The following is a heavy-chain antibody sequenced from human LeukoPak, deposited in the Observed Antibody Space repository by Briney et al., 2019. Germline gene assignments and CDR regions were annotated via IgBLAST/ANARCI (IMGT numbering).Heavy chain of an antibody. J-gene: IGHJ4*02. CDR1: GFTFSSYT. Sequence: GGSLRLSCAASGFTFSSYTMNWVRQAPGKGLEWVSSISSRSNFIYYADSLKGRFTISRDNAKNSLYLQMNSLRAEDTAVYYCARVNTPDIVVVPAAAFDYWGQGTLVTVSS. D-gene: IGHD2-2*01. V-gene: IGHV3-21*01. CDR2: ISSRSNFI. CDR3: ARVNTPDIVVVPAAAFDY.